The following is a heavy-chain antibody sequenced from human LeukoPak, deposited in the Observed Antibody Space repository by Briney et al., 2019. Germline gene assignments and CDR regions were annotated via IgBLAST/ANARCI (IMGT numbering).Heavy chain of an antibody. Sequence: GGFLRLSCTASGFTFGDYAMNWVRQAPGKGLEWVGFIRSKAFGGTTEYAASVKGRFTISRDDSKTITYLQVSSLKTEDTAVYYCTRDPTGGDRYYFDCWGQGTLVIVSS. CDR2: IRSKAFGGTT. V-gene: IGHV3-49*04. CDR3: TRDPTGGDRYYFDC. CDR1: GFTFGDYA. D-gene: IGHD3-16*01. J-gene: IGHJ4*02.